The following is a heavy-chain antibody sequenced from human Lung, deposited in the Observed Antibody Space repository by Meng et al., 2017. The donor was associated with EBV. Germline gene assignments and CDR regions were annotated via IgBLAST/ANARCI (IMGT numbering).Heavy chain of an antibody. J-gene: IGHJ4*02. CDR3: ARDPGRVGYCPSGACRY. D-gene: IGHD2-8*01. Sequence: QVQLVQSGAEVKKPGAPVEVSCEGSGNTFTGYYRHWVRQAPGQGLEWMGRINTNSGATDYAQKVQGRVTLTRDTSITTGYMELSGLRSDDTAVYYCARDPGRVGYCPSGACRYWGQGTLVTVSS. V-gene: IGHV1-2*02. CDR2: INTNSGAT. CDR1: GNTFTGYY.